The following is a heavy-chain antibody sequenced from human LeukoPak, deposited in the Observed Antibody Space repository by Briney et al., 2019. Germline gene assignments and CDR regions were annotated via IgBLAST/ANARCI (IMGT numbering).Heavy chain of an antibody. D-gene: IGHD1-26*01. CDR1: GGSISGHY. CDR3: ARGESGWERSTGYYYYYYMDV. CDR2: IYYSGST. J-gene: IGHJ6*03. V-gene: IGHV4-59*11. Sequence: PSETLSLTCTVSGGSISGHYWSWIRQPPGKGLEWIGYIYYSGSTNYNPSLKSRVTISVDTSKNQFSLKLSSVTAADTAVYYCARGESGWERSTGYYYYYYMDVWGKGTTVTVSS.